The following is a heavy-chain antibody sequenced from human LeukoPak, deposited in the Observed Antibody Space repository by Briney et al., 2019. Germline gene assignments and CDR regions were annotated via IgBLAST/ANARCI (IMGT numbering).Heavy chain of an antibody. D-gene: IGHD1-26*01. V-gene: IGHV3-30*02. CDR2: IPYDGSNK. Sequence: GGSLRLSCAASGFTFSNYGMHWVRQAPGKGLEWVTFIPYDGSNKYYVDSVKGRFTISRDKNTLYLQMNSLRAEDTAVYYCAKAVGKCSGSSLDYWGQGTLVTVSS. J-gene: IGHJ4*02. CDR3: AKAVGKCSGSSLDY. CDR1: GFTFSNYG.